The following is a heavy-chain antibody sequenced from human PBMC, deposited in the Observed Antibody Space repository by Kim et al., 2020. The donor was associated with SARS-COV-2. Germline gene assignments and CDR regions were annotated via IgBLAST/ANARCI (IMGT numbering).Heavy chain of an antibody. Sequence: AAYVKGRFTISRGKSKNALYLQMNSLRAENTAVYYCAKDQAYSSSSSFDYWRQGTLVTVSS. D-gene: IGHD6-6*01. V-gene: IGHV3-30*02. J-gene: IGHJ4*02. CDR3: AKDQAYSSSSSFDY.